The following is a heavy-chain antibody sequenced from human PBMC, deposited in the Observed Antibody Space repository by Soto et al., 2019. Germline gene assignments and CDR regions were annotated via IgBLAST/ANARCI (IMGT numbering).Heavy chain of an antibody. D-gene: IGHD3-22*01. CDR3: ARGGSDTSGKTFIGWGPDC. J-gene: IGHJ4*02. Sequence: HVQLQESGPGPVTPSQTLSLSCTVSGVSITSGSYYWTWVRQAPGKGLEWIGYRYYNGNTYYNPSLNGRATISVDTSNNQFSLKLTSVTAADTAVYYCARGGSDTSGKTFIGWGPDCWGQGTLVTVSS. CDR2: RYYNGNT. CDR1: GVSITSGSYY. V-gene: IGHV4-30-4*01.